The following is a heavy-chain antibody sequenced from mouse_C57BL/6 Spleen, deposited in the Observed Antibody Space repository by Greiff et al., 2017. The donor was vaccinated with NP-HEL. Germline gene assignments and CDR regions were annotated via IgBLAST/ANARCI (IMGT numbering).Heavy chain of an antibody. CDR2: IHPNSGST. J-gene: IGHJ2*01. V-gene: IGHV1-64*01. CDR3: ARGGDSYYFDY. Sequence: QVQLKQPGAELVKPGASVKLSCKASGYTFTSYWMHWVKQRPGQGLEWIGMIHPNSGSTNYNEKFKSKATLTVDKSSSTAYMQLSSLTSEDSAVYYCARGGDSYYFDYWGQGTTLTVSS. CDR1: GYTFTSYW.